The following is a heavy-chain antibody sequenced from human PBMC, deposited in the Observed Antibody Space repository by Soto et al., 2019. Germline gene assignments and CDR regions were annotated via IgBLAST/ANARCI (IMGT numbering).Heavy chain of an antibody. V-gene: IGHV3-23*01. CDR1: GFTFSDYG. Sequence: GGSLRLSCAASGFTFSDYGMNWVRQAPGKGLEWVSGISGGGDNTHYADSVKARFTISRDNSKNTVYVQMNSLRAEDTAVYYCSKGVGSSWRDAFDIWAQGKMVTVSS. D-gene: IGHD6-13*01. J-gene: IGHJ3*02. CDR2: ISGGGDNT. CDR3: SKGVGSSWRDAFDI.